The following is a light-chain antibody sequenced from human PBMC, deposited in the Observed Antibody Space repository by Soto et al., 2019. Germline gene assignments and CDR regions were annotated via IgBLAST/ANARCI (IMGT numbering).Light chain of an antibody. V-gene: IGKV1-5*01. J-gene: IGKJ5*01. CDR2: DAS. Sequence: DIQMTQSPSTLSASVGDRVTITCRASRSISNWLAWYQQRPGIAPKLLIFDASILQSGVPSRFSGSGSGTEFTLTISSLQPDDFAIYYCQQYNSYSWTFGQGTRLEIK. CDR1: RSISNW. CDR3: QQYNSYSWT.